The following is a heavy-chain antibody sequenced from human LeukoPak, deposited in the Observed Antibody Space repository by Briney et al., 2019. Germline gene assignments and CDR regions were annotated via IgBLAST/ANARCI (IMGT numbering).Heavy chain of an antibody. CDR1: GFTFSSYS. CDR3: ARDSIRSYAAFDY. Sequence: PGGSLRLSCAASGFTFSSYSMNWVRQAPGKGLEWVSHISSSSSTRYYADSVKGRFTLSRDNAKNSLYLQMNSLRAEDTAVYYCARDSIRSYAAFDYWGQGTLVTVSS. J-gene: IGHJ4*02. D-gene: IGHD2-2*01. CDR2: ISSSSSTR. V-gene: IGHV3-48*01.